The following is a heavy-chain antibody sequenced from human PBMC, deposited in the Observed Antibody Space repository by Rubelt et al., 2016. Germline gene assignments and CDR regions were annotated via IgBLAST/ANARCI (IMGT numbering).Heavy chain of an antibody. V-gene: IGHV1-2*02. J-gene: IGHJ6*01. CDR2: INPNSGGT. D-gene: IGHD3-10*01. Sequence: QVQLVQSGAEVKKPGASVKVSCKASGYTFTGSYIHWVRQAPGQGLEWMGWINPNSGGTNYAQKFQGRVTVSSGSASAPTLFPLVSCEIXXSDXXSXXVXCLAXDV. CDR3: XVXCLAXDV. CDR1: GYTFTGSY.